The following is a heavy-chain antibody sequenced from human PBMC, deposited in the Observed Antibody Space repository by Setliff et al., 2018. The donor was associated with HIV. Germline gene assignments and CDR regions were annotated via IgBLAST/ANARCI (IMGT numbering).Heavy chain of an antibody. CDR3: ARVPRQLLKGAAAYFDY. Sequence: GASVKVSCKVSGYTLTELSLHWVRQTPGKGLEWMGGFDPEDGETIYAHKFQGRVTMTEDTSTDSAYMELSSLRSEDTAVYYCARVPRQLLKGAAAYFDYWGQGILVTVSS. J-gene: IGHJ4*02. CDR2: FDPEDGET. V-gene: IGHV1-24*01. CDR1: GYTLTELS. D-gene: IGHD5-18*01.